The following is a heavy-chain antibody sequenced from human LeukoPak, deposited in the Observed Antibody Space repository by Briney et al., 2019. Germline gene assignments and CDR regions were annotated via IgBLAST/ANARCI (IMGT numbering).Heavy chain of an antibody. Sequence: GASVKVSCKASGYTLTAYYLHWLRQAPGQGLEWMGRINPNSGGTLYAQKFQGRVTMTRDTSIGTAYMELSSLRSDDTALYYCARPYYESSGLYVDAFDIWGQETMVTVSS. J-gene: IGHJ3*02. D-gene: IGHD3-22*01. CDR3: ARPYYESSGLYVDAFDI. CDR1: GYTLTAYY. V-gene: IGHV1-2*06. CDR2: INPNSGGT.